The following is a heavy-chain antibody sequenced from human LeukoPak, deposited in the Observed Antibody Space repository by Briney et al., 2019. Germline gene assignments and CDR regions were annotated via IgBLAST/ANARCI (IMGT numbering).Heavy chain of an antibody. CDR2: ISGSGGST. CDR1: GFTFSSYA. Sequence: SGGSLRLSCAASGFTFSSYAMSWVRQAPGKGLEWVSAISGSGGSTYYADSVKGRFTISRDNSKNALYLQMDSLRAEDTAVYYCAKDLNSSGYYPYWGQGTLVTVSS. CDR3: AKDLNSSGYYPY. V-gene: IGHV3-23*01. J-gene: IGHJ4*02. D-gene: IGHD3-22*01.